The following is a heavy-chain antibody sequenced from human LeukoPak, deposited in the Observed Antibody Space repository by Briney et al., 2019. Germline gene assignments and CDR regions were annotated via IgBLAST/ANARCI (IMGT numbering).Heavy chain of an antibody. CDR3: ASSRVYSGSWYYYFDN. CDR1: GGSFSGYY. CDR2: FNHSGAT. D-gene: IGHD5-12*01. V-gene: IGHV4-34*01. J-gene: IGHJ4*02. Sequence: SETLSLTCAVYGGSFSGYYWSWIRQPPGKGLEWIGEFNHSGATNYNPSLKSRVTISVDTSKNLFSLKLSSVTAADTAVYYCASSRVYSGSWYYYFDNWGQGTLVTVSS.